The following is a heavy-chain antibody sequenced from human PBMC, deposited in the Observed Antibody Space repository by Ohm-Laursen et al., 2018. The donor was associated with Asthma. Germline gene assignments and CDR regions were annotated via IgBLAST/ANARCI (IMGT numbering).Heavy chain of an antibody. CDR1: GYSVTSYA. J-gene: IGHJ4*02. V-gene: IGHV1-18*04. CDR2: IYIGNT. D-gene: IGHD2-21*01. Sequence: ASVKVSCNASGYSVTSYAFSWVRQAPGQRPKWMGWIYIGNTNYAPNFRDRITMTTDTSTNTAYMELRSLTSDDTAVYYCVRDVVDRFDYWGQGSLVIVSS. CDR3: VRDVVDRFDY.